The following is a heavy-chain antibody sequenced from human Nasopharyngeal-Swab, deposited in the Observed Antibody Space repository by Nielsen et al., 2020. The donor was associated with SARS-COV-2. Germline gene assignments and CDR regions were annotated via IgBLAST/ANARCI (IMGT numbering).Heavy chain of an antibody. V-gene: IGHV6-1*01. CDR1: GDSVSSISAA. J-gene: IGHJ4*02. CDR2: TYYRSKWYN. CDR3: ARSPSSREFDY. D-gene: IGHD1-26*01. Sequence: QTLSLTCSISGDSVSSISAAWSWPRPSPSRGLEWLGRTYYRSKWYNDYAVSVKSRITINPDTSKNQFSLQLNSLTPEDTAVYYCARSPSSREFDYWGQGTLVTVSS.